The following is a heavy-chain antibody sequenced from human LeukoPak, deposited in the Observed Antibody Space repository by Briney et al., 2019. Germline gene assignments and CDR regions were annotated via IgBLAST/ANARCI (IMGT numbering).Heavy chain of an antibody. V-gene: IGHV3-64D*09. CDR3: VKDLAVASYHYYGMDV. J-gene: IGHJ6*02. CDR1: GVTFSNYA. CDR2: ISSNGGTT. Sequence: GGSLRLSCSVTGVTFSNYAMNWVRQAPGRGLEYVSAISSNGGTTYYADSVKGRFTISRDNSKNTLYLQMTSLRAEDTAVYYCVKDLAVASYHYYGMDVWGQGTTVTVAS. D-gene: IGHD6-19*01.